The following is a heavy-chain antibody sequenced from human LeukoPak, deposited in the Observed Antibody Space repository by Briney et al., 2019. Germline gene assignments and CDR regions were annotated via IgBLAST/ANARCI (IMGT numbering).Heavy chain of an antibody. Sequence: SETLSLTCTVSGGSISSYYWSWIRQPPGKGLEWIGYIYYSGSTNYNPSLKSRVTISVNTSKNQFSLKLSSVTAADTAVYYCARDPVAGTYDSSGYYGGFDYWGQGTLVTVSS. CDR2: IYYSGST. J-gene: IGHJ4*02. D-gene: IGHD3-22*01. CDR1: GGSISSYY. CDR3: ARDPVAGTYDSSGYYGGFDY. V-gene: IGHV4-59*01.